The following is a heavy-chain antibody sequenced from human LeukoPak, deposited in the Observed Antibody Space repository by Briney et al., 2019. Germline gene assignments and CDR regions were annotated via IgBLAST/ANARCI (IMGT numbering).Heavy chain of an antibody. CDR1: GGSISTYY. CDR3: ARYTDCSGSDCYTNWFGP. Sequence: PETLSLTCTVSGGSISTYYWSWIRQTPGKGLEWIGYIYSSGSTKLSPSLKSRVTISVDTSKNQFSLKLSSVTAADTAVYYCARYTDCSGSDCYTNWFGPWGQGTLVTVSS. D-gene: IGHD2-21*02. CDR2: IYSSGST. J-gene: IGHJ5*02. V-gene: IGHV4-59*01.